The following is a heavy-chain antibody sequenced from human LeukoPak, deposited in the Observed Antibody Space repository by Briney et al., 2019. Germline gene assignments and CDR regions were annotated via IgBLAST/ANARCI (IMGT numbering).Heavy chain of an antibody. J-gene: IGHJ2*01. CDR3: ARDRAAPTWFFDL. Sequence: GGSLSLSCAASGFSFSTYSMNWVRQAPGEGLEWLSYISGDSNTIYYADSVKGRFTISRDNAKTSLYLQMNTLRDDDTAVYYCARDRAAPTWFFDLWGRGTLVLVSS. CDR1: GFSFSTYS. D-gene: IGHD2-15*01. V-gene: IGHV3-48*02. CDR2: ISGDSNTI.